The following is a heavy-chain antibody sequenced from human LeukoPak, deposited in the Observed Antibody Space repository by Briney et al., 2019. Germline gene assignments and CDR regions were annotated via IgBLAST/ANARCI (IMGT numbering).Heavy chain of an antibody. CDR3: AREDILTGYYFYFDP. CDR1: GGSISTSSYY. CDR2: IYYSGST. D-gene: IGHD3-9*01. J-gene: IGHJ5*02. Sequence: MPSETLSLTCTVSGGSISTSSYYWGWIRQPPGKGLEWIGSIYYSGSTYYNPSLKSRVTISVDTSKNQFSLKLSSVTAADTAVYYCAREDILTGYYFYFDPWGQGTLVTVSS. V-gene: IGHV4-39*07.